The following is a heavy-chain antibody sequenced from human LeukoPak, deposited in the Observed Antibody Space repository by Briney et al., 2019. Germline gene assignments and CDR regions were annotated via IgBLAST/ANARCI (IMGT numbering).Heavy chain of an antibody. Sequence: ASVKVSCKASGCTFTGYYMHWVRQAPGQGLEWMGWINPNSGGTNYAQKFQGRVTMTRDTSISTAYMELSRLRSDDTAVYYCARDSGAARPTDYWGQGTLVTVSS. CDR2: INPNSGGT. V-gene: IGHV1-2*02. D-gene: IGHD6-6*01. J-gene: IGHJ4*02. CDR1: GCTFTGYY. CDR3: ARDSGAARPTDY.